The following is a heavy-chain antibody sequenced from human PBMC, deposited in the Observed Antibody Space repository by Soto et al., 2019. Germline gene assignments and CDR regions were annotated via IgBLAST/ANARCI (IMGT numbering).Heavy chain of an antibody. Sequence: QLQLQESGSGLVKPSQTLSLTCAVSGDSMRSGGYAWTWIRQPPGRGLEWIRHIYHTGSTYYNPSLKSRVTMSVETSKNQFSLKLSSVTAADTAVYYCVRDRGYFFDYWGQGTLVTVSS. CDR1: GDSMRSGGYA. CDR2: IYHTGST. J-gene: IGHJ4*02. D-gene: IGHD3-22*01. V-gene: IGHV4-30-2*01. CDR3: VRDRGYFFDY.